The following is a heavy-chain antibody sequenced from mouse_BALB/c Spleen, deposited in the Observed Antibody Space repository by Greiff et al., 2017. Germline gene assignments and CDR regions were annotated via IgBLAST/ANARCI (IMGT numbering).Heavy chain of an antibody. CDR3: ARNGYDAPAWFAY. Sequence: VKLVESGPGLVAPSQSLSITCTVSGFSLSRYSVHWVRQPPGKGLEWLGMIWGGGSTDYNSALKSRLSISKDNSKSQVFLKMNSLQTDDTAMYYCARNGYDAPAWFAYWGQGTLVTVSA. J-gene: IGHJ3*01. CDR2: IWGGGST. V-gene: IGHV2-6-4*01. D-gene: IGHD2-2*01. CDR1: GFSLSRYS.